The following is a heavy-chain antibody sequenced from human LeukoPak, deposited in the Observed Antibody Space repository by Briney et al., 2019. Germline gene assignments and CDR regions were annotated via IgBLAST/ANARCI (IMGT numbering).Heavy chain of an antibody. V-gene: IGHV4-59*01. CDR1: GGSISSYY. Sequence: SETLSLTCTVSGGSISSYYWSWIRQPPGKGLEWIGYIYYSGSTNYNPSLKSRVTISVDTSKNQFSLKLSSVTAVDTAVYYCARARFGELFDFDYWGQGTLVTVSS. CDR3: ARARFGELFDFDY. J-gene: IGHJ4*02. D-gene: IGHD3-10*01. CDR2: IYYSGST.